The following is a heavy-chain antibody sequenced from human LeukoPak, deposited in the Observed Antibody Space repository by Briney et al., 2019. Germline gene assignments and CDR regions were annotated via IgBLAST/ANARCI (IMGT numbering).Heavy chain of an antibody. Sequence: GGSLRLSCAASGSTFSSYAMSWVRQAPGKGLEWVSAISGSGGNTDYADSVKGRFTISRDNSKNTLYLQMNSLRAEDTAVYYCAGRVTGYSSGYVYWGQGTLVTVSS. CDR3: AGRVTGYSSGYVY. V-gene: IGHV3-23*01. CDR2: ISGSGGNT. J-gene: IGHJ4*02. D-gene: IGHD5-18*01. CDR1: GSTFSSYA.